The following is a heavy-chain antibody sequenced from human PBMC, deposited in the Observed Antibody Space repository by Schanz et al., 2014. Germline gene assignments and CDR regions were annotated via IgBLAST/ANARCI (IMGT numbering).Heavy chain of an antibody. Sequence: QAELVESGGGVVQPGGSLRLSCAASGFTFSDYGMHWVRQAPGRGLEWVSIVSHDGFTKHYADSVRGRFTLSRDNSKNTVYLQMNSLRAEDTAVYFCAKSYDTSGYSGFDYWGQGTLVTVSS. CDR2: VSHDGFTK. V-gene: IGHV3-30*19. J-gene: IGHJ4*02. D-gene: IGHD3-22*01. CDR1: GFTFSDYG. CDR3: AKSYDTSGYSGFDY.